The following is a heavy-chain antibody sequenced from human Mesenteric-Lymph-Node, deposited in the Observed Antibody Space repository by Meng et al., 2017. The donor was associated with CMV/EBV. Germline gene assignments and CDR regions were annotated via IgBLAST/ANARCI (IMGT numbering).Heavy chain of an antibody. CDR3: ARDHVAGWVEGGLDI. CDR1: GYTFTSYY. Sequence: ASVMVSCKASGYTFTSYYMHWLLQAPGQGLEWMGIINPSGGSTSYAQKFQGRVTMTRDTSTSTVYMELSSLRSEDTAVYYCARDHVAGWVEGGLDIWGQGTMVTVSS. V-gene: IGHV1-46*01. CDR2: INPSGGST. J-gene: IGHJ3*02. D-gene: IGHD6-13*01.